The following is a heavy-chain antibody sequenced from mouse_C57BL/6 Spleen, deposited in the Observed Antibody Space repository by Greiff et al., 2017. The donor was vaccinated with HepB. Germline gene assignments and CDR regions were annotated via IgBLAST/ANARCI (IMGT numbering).Heavy chain of an antibody. Sequence: EVQLQESGPGLVKPSQSLSLTCSVPGYSITSGYYWNWIRQFPGNKLEWMGYISYDGSNNYNPSLKNRISITRDTSKNQFFLKLNSVTTEDTATYYCARRGITTVDYWGQGTTLTVSS. CDR1: GYSITSGYY. CDR2: ISYDGSN. CDR3: ARRGITTVDY. V-gene: IGHV3-6*01. J-gene: IGHJ2*01. D-gene: IGHD1-1*01.